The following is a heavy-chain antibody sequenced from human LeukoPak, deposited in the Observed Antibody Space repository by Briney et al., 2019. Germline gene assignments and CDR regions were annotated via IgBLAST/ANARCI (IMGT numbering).Heavy chain of an antibody. J-gene: IGHJ6*03. CDR2: IYSGGST. Sequence: GGSLRLSCAASGFTVSSNYMSWVRQAPGKGLEWVSVIYSGGSTYYADSVKGRFTISRDNSKNTLYLQMNSLRAEDTAVYYCARDGRYGGYDFEYYYYYMDVWGKGTTVTISS. V-gene: IGHV3-53*01. CDR1: GFTVSSNY. D-gene: IGHD5-12*01. CDR3: ARDGRYGGYDFEYYYYYMDV.